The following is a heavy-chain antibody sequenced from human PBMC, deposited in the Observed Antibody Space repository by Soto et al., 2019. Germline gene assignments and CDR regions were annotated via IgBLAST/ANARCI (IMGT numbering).Heavy chain of an antibody. Sequence: TSETLSLTCTVSGGSISSYYWSWIRQPPGKGLEWIGYIYYSGSTNYNPSLKSRVTISVDTSKNQFSLKLSSVTAADTAVYYCARTLYSYGPRFDYWGQGTLVTV. D-gene: IGHD5-18*01. CDR1: GGSISSYY. CDR2: IYYSGST. J-gene: IGHJ4*02. V-gene: IGHV4-59*01. CDR3: ARTLYSYGPRFDY.